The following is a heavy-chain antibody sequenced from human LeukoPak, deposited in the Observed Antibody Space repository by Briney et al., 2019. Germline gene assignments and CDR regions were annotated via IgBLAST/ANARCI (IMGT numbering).Heavy chain of an antibody. Sequence: GGSLRLSCAASGFTFSSYWMSWVRQAPGKGLEWVANIKQDGSEKYYVDSVKGRFTISRDNAKNSLYLQMNSLRAEDTAVYYCATPLDYYDSNNYHQGGDWGQGTLVTVSS. J-gene: IGHJ4*02. CDR3: ATPLDYYDSNNYHQGGD. D-gene: IGHD3-22*01. CDR1: GFTFSSYW. V-gene: IGHV3-7*03. CDR2: IKQDGSEK.